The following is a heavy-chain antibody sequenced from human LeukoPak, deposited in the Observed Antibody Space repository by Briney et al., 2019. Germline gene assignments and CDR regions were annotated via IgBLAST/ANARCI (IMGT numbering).Heavy chain of an antibody. D-gene: IGHD6-19*01. V-gene: IGHV3-7*01. CDR2: VNQDGCQK. CDR1: GFTFNKYW. CDR3: VRDVSSGWAFDY. Sequence: GGSLRLSCSASGFTFNKYWMSWIRQLPGQGLEWVANVNQDGCQKYYVDSVKGRFTNSRDNARNLLYLQMNSLRDEDTAVYYCVRDVSSGWAFDYWGHGTLVTVSS. J-gene: IGHJ4*01.